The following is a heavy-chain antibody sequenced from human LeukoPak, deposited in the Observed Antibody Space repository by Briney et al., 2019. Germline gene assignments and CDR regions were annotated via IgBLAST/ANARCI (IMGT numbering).Heavy chain of an antibody. CDR3: AKDPLTLTLTDDY. CDR1: GFTFITYG. V-gene: IGHV3-23*01. CDR2: INTSGSRT. D-gene: IGHD3-9*01. J-gene: IGHJ4*02. Sequence: GGSLRLSCVASGFTFITYGMTWVRQAPGKGLEWVSTINTSGSRTHYADSVKGRFTISRDNSKNTLYLQMNSLRAEDTAVYYCAKDPLTLTLTDDYWGQGTLVTVSS.